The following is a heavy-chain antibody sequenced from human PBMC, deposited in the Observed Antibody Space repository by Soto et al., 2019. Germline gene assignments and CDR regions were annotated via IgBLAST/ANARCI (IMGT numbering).Heavy chain of an antibody. CDR2: IIPMFGIG. CDR3: ARGYRANYFYDMDV. J-gene: IGHJ6*02. V-gene: IGHV1-69*01. Sequence: QVQLVQSGAEVKMPGSSVRVSCKASGGSFSKYGISWVRQAPGQGLEWMGGIIPMFGIGNYAEKFLGRVTITADESTSTSHMELSSLRSEDTAVYFCARGYRANYFYDMDVWGRGTRDTDSS. CDR1: GGSFSKYG. D-gene: IGHD2-2*01.